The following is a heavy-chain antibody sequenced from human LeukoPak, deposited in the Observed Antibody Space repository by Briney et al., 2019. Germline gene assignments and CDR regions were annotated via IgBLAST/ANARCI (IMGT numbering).Heavy chain of an antibody. CDR2: ISSPGGNT. D-gene: IGHD2-2*02. J-gene: IGHJ1*01. Sequence: GGSLRLSCAASGFTFSSYSMNWVRQAPGKGLEWVSSISSPGGNTYYADSVKGRFTISRDNSNNLVYLQMNSLRAEDTAVYYCAKTRNGYTTEYLQHWGQGTLVTVSS. CDR3: AKTRNGYTTEYLQH. V-gene: IGHV3-23*01. CDR1: GFTFSSYS.